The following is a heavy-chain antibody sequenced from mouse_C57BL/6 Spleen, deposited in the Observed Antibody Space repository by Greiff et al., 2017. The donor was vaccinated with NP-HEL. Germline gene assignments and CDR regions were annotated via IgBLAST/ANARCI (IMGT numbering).Heavy chain of an antibody. CDR3: ARGYYGSSYYFDY. CDR1: GFTFSDYG. J-gene: IGHJ2*01. CDR2: ISSGSSTI. V-gene: IGHV5-17*01. D-gene: IGHD1-1*01. Sequence: EVKLMESGGGLVKPGGSLKLSCAASGFTFSDYGMHWVRQAPEKGLEWVAYISSGSSTIYYADTVKGRFTIPRDNAKNTLFLQMTSLRSEDTAMYYCARGYYGSSYYFDYWGQGTTLTVSS.